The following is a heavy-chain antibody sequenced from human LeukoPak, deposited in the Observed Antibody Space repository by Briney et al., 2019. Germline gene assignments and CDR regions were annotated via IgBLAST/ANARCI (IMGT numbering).Heavy chain of an antibody. CDR2: ISGSSGST. Sequence: PGGSLRLSCVASGFTFSSYVMSWVRQAPGKGLEWVSAISGSSGSTYYADSVKGRFTISRDNSKNTLYLQMNSLRAEDTAVYYCARGAGGYCSGGSCYTLFDPWGQGTLVTVSS. J-gene: IGHJ5*02. CDR1: GFTFSSYV. V-gene: IGHV3-23*01. CDR3: ARGAGGYCSGGSCYTLFDP. D-gene: IGHD2-15*01.